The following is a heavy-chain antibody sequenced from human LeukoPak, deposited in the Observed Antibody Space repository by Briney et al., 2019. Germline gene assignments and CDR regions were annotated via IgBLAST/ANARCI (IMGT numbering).Heavy chain of an antibody. CDR2: INHSGST. D-gene: IGHD3-22*01. CDR3: ASITMIVAA. V-gene: IGHV4-34*01. CDR1: GGSFSGYY. Sequence: SETLSLTCAVYGGSFSGYYWSWIRQPPGKGLEWIGEINHSGSTNYNPSLKSRVTISVDTSKNQFSLKLSSVTAADTAVYYCASITMIVAAWGQGTLVTVSS. J-gene: IGHJ5*02.